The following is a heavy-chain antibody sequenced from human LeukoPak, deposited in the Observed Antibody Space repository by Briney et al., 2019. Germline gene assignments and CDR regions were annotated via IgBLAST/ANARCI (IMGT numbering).Heavy chain of an antibody. V-gene: IGHV3-64*01. CDR1: GFTFSSYA. J-gene: IGHJ4*02. CDR2: ISSNGGST. D-gene: IGHD3-10*01. Sequence: PGGSLRLSCAASGFTFSSYAMHWVRQAPGKGLEYVSAISSNGGSTYYANSVKGRFTISRDNSKNTLYLQMGSLRAEDMAVYYCGREPPMVRGVSIDYWGQGTLVTVSS. CDR3: GREPPMVRGVSIDY.